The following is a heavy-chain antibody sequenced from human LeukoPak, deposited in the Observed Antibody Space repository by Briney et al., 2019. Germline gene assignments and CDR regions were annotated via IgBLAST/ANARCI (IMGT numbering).Heavy chain of an antibody. CDR2: IIPIFGTA. V-gene: IGHV1-69*06. J-gene: IGHJ5*02. CDR1: GYTFTNYD. CDR3: ARVQGYCSGGSCYYSWFDP. D-gene: IGHD2-15*01. Sequence: ASVKVSCKASGYTFTNYDFNWVRQAPGQGLEWMGGIIPIFGTANYAQKFQGRVTITADKSTSTAYMELSSLRSEDTAVYYCARVQGYCSGGSCYYSWFDPWGQGTLVTVSS.